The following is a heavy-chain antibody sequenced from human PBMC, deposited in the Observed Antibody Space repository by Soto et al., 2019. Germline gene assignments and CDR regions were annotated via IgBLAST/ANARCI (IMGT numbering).Heavy chain of an antibody. CDR2: ISAYNGNT. J-gene: IGHJ4*02. Sequence: QVQLVQSGAEVKKPGASVKVSCKASGYTFTSYGISWVRQAPGQGLEWMRWISAYNGNTNYAQKLQGRVIMTTDTSTSTAYMELRSLRSDDTAVYYCGKDIAGYSSGWYPLRIDFWGQGTLVTVSS. CDR3: GKDIAGYSSGWYPLRIDF. V-gene: IGHV1-18*01. CDR1: GYTFTSYG. D-gene: IGHD6-19*01.